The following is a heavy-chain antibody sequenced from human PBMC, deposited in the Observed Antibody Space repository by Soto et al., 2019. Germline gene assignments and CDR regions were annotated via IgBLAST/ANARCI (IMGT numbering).Heavy chain of an antibody. V-gene: IGHV3-33*01. J-gene: IGHJ6*02. CDR1: GFTFCSYG. CDR3: ARDLDLCGGDCYWTYYYYYYGMDV. CDR2: IWYDGSNK. Sequence: PGGSLRLSCAASGFTFCSYGMHWVRQAPCKGLEWVAVIWYDGSNKYYADSVKGRFTISRDNSKNTLYLQMNSLRAEDTAVYYCARDLDLCGGDCYWTYYYYYYGMDVWGQGTTVTVSS. D-gene: IGHD2-21*02.